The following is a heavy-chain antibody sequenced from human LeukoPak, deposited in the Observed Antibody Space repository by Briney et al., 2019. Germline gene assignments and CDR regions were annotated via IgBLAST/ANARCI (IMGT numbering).Heavy chain of an antibody. Sequence: PGGSLRLSCAASGFSFSSYWMHWVRQAPGKGLGWVSCINSDGSSTSYADSVKGRFTISRDNAKNTLYLQMNSLRAEDTAVYYCARDLTLSGSYYDSWGQGTLVTVSS. CDR3: ARDLTLSGSYYDS. CDR1: GFSFSSYW. J-gene: IGHJ5*02. CDR2: INSDGSST. D-gene: IGHD1-26*01. V-gene: IGHV3-74*01.